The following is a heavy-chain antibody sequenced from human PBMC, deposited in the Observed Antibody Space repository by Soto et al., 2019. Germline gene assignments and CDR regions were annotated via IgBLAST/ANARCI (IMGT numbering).Heavy chain of an antibody. CDR1: GYTFTSSD. CDR2: MNPNSGNT. CDR3: ARGASP. J-gene: IGHJ5*02. V-gene: IGHV1-8*01. Sequence: VQLVQSGAEVKKPGASVKVSCKASGYTFTSSDINWVRQATGQGLEWMGWMNPNSGNTGYAQKFQGRITLTRSTSINTAYLELSSLCSDDSAVYYCARGASPWGQGTLVTVSS.